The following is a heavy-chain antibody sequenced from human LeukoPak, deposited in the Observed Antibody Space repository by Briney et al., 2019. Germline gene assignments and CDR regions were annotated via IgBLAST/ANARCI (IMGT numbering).Heavy chain of an antibody. J-gene: IGHJ3*02. V-gene: IGHV4-31*03. Sequence: PSQTLSLTCTVSGGSISSGGYYWSWIRQHPGKGLEWIGYIYYSGSTYYNPSLKGRVTISVDTSKNQFSLKLSSVTAADTAVYYCAREYYDILTGEFAFDIWGQGTMVTVSS. D-gene: IGHD3-9*01. CDR1: GGSISSGGYY. CDR2: IYYSGST. CDR3: AREYYDILTGEFAFDI.